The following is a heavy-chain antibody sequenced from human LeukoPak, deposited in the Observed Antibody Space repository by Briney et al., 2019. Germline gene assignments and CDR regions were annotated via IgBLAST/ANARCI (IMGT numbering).Heavy chain of an antibody. J-gene: IGHJ4*02. Sequence: GSLRLSCAASGFTFSNAWMSWVRQAPGKGLEWIGEVNHSGSTDYNPSLKSRVTISVDTSKNQFSLKLSSVTAADTAVYYCARRTVMRRAVTAPDYWGQGTLVTVSS. CDR3: ARRTVMRRAVTAPDY. CDR2: VNHSGST. CDR1: GFTFSNAW. D-gene: IGHD2-21*02. V-gene: IGHV4-34*01.